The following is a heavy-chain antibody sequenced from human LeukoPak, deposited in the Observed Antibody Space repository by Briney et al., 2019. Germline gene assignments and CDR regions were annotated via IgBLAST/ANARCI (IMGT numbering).Heavy chain of an antibody. J-gene: IGHJ6*02. CDR1: GGSISSYY. CDR3: ARLSSTLYYSMDV. V-gene: IGHV4-59*08. D-gene: IGHD6-6*01. Sequence: SETLSLTCAVSGGSISSYYWTWIRQPPGKGLEWVGYIQNSAIYRAKIKSSPSLQSRVSLSIDTSKNQVSLTVNSVTAAYTAVYYCARLSSTLYYSMDVWGPGTAVTVSS. CDR2: IQNSAIYRAKI.